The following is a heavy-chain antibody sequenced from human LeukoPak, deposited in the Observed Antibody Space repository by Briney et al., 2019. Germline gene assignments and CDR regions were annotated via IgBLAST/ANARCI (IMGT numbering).Heavy chain of an antibody. D-gene: IGHD1-26*01. V-gene: IGHV4-39*01. J-gene: IGHJ4*02. CDR3: VKSGGYGLIDY. Sequence: SETLSLTCAVSGASISGSGYYLGWIRQSPGKGLEWIGNIYYTGNTYYSASLQSRVTISIDTSENQFSLRLNSVTAADTAMYYCVKSGGYGLIDYWGQGTLVTVSS. CDR1: GASISGSGYY. CDR2: IYYTGNT.